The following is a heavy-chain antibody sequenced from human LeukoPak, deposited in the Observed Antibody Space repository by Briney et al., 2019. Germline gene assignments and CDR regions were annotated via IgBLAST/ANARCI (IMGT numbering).Heavy chain of an antibody. Sequence: SETLSLTCAVYGGSFSGYYWSWIRQPPGKGLEWIGEINHSGSTNYNPSLKNRVTISVSTSKNQFSLKLSSVAAAETAVYYCAREGEYQLLSDYYYYGMDVWGQGTTVTVSS. V-gene: IGHV4-34*01. J-gene: IGHJ6*02. CDR1: GGSFSGYY. D-gene: IGHD2-2*01. CDR2: INHSGST. CDR3: AREGEYQLLSDYYYYGMDV.